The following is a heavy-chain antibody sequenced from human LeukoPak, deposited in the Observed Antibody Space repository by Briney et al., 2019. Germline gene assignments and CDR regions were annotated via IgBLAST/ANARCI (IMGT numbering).Heavy chain of an antibody. J-gene: IGHJ4*02. CDR1: GYTFTSYY. CDR2: INPSGGST. V-gene: IGHV1-46*01. D-gene: IGHD3-10*01. CDR3: ARDTGYGYVDY. Sequence: EASVTVSCKASGYTFTSYYMHWVRQAPGQGLEWMGIINPSGGSTSYAQKFQGRVTMTRDTSTSTAYMELRSLRSDDTAVYYCARDTGYGYVDYWGQGTLVTVSS.